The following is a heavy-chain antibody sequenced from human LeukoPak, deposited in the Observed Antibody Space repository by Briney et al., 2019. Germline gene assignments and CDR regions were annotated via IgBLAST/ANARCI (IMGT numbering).Heavy chain of an antibody. V-gene: IGHV4-59*01. CDR3: ARALGFREYGIVVVNYFDY. CDR1: GGSISSYY. Sequence: SETLSLTCTVSGGSISSYYWSWIRQPPGKGLEWIGYIYYSGNTNYNPSLKSRVTISVDTSKNQFSLKLSSVTAADTAVYYCARALGFREYGIVVVNYFDYWGQGTLVTVSS. D-gene: IGHD3-22*01. J-gene: IGHJ4*02. CDR2: IYYSGNT.